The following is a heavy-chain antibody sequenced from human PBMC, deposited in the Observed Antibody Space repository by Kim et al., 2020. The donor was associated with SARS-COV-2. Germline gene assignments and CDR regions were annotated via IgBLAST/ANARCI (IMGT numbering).Heavy chain of an antibody. V-gene: IGHV4-39*01. Sequence: SETLSLTCTVSGGSISSSSYYWGWIRQPPEKGLEWIGSIYYSGSTYYNPSLKSRVTISVDTSKNQFSLKLSSVTAADTAVYYCARHFGSSWQASLNWGQGTLVTVSS. CDR3: ARHFGSSWQASLN. D-gene: IGHD6-13*01. CDR2: IYYSGST. CDR1: GGSISSSSYY. J-gene: IGHJ4*02.